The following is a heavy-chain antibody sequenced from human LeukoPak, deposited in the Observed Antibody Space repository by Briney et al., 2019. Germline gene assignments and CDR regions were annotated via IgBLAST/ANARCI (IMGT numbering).Heavy chain of an antibody. CDR2: ISWNSGSI. CDR3: AKGVVNYDSSGYYNY. D-gene: IGHD3-22*01. J-gene: IGHJ4*02. CDR1: GFTFDDYA. Sequence: GGSLRLSCAASGFTFDDYAMHWVRQAPGKGLEWVSGISWNSGSIGYADSVKGRFTISRDNAKNSLYLQMNSLRAGDTALYYCAKGVVNYDSSGYYNYWGQGTLVTVSS. V-gene: IGHV3-9*01.